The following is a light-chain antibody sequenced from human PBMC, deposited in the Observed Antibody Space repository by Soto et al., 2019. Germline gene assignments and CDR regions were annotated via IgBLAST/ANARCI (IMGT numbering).Light chain of an antibody. CDR2: AVS. CDR3: NSYTTTSTVV. J-gene: IGLJ2*01. Sequence: QSVLTQPASVSESLGQTITISCTGTSSDVGAYNYVSWYQQHPGKAPKLMIYAVSNRPSGVSNRFSGSKSGNTAFLTISGLQAEDEADYYCNSYTTTSTVVFGGGTKLTVL. V-gene: IGLV2-14*01. CDR1: SSDVGAYNY.